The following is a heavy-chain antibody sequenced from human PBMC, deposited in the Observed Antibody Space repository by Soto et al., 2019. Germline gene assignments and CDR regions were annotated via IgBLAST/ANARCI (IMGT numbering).Heavy chain of an antibody. Sequence: SETLSLTCAVYGGSFSGYYWSWIRQPPGKGLEWIGEINHSGSTNYNPSLKSRVTISVDTSKNQFSLKLSSVTAADTAVYYCARGRKSSSWSPNWFDPWGQGTLVTVSS. D-gene: IGHD6-13*01. CDR3: ARGRKSSSWSPNWFDP. V-gene: IGHV4-34*01. CDR2: INHSGST. J-gene: IGHJ5*02. CDR1: GGSFSGYY.